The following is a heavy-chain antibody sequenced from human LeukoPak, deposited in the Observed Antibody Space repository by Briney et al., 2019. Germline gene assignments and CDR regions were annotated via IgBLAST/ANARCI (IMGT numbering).Heavy chain of an antibody. D-gene: IGHD3-22*01. CDR3: AKDRPNYFGTNGHYYRRDGDF. Sequence: GGSLRLSCAASEFTFSMYAMSWVRQAPGRGLEWVASITSTGESTWYAGSVKGRFTISRDNSKYTVYLQMNSLRAEDTAIYYCAKDRPNYFGTNGHYYRRDGDFWSQGTLGTVSS. V-gene: IGHV3-23*01. J-gene: IGHJ4*02. CDR2: ITSTGEST. CDR1: EFTFSMYA.